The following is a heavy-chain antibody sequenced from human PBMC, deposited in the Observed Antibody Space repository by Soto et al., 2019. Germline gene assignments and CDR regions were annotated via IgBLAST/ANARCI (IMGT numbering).Heavy chain of an antibody. CDR1: GGTFSSYA. CDR2: IIPIFGTE. V-gene: IGHV1-69*12. D-gene: IGHD1-20*01. J-gene: IGHJ6*02. CDR3: ASRITGSPNYCSGMDV. Sequence: QVQLVQSGAEVKKPGSSVKVSCKASGGTFSSYAINWVRQAPGQGLEWMGGIIPIFGTEDYAQKFQGRVTITADESTSTAYMELSSLRSEDTAVYYCASRITGSPNYCSGMDVWGQGTTVTVSS.